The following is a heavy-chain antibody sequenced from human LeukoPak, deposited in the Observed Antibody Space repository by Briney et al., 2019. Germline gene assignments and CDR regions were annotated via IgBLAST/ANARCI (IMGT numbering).Heavy chain of an antibody. V-gene: IGHV3-48*01. J-gene: IGHJ4*02. CDR1: GFTFSSYS. CDR2: ISSSRSTI. CDR3: TTKGYTYASY. Sequence: QPGGSLRLSCAASGFTFSSYSMNWVRQGPGKGLEWVSYISSSRSTIYYADSVKGRFTVSRDNSKNTLYLQMNSLRTEDTAVYYCTTKGYTYASYWGQGTLVTVSS. D-gene: IGHD5-18*01.